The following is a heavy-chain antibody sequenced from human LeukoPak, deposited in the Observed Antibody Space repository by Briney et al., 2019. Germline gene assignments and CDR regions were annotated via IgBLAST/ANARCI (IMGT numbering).Heavy chain of an antibody. D-gene: IGHD6-6*01. CDR3: AKDRQLAHDY. CDR2: IRYDGTKT. CDR1: TFTFSDYG. Sequence: GGSLRLSCIGSTFTFSDYGMHWVRQAPGKGLEWVAFIRYDGTKTYYADSVKGRFTISRDNSKNTLYLQMNSLRAEDTAVYYCAKDRQLAHDYWGQGTLVTVSS. J-gene: IGHJ4*02. V-gene: IGHV3-30*02.